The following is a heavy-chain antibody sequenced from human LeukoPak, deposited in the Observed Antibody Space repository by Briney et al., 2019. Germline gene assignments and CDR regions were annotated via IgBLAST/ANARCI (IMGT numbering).Heavy chain of an antibody. D-gene: IGHD6-13*01. CDR2: IKSKRDGGTT. V-gene: IGHV3-15*01. CDR3: TTDGGIGPSPIFDY. J-gene: IGHJ4*02. CDR1: GFTFTKAW. Sequence: PGGSLRLSCAASGFTFTKAWMSWVRQAPGKGLEWIGRIKSKRDGGTTDYAAPVQGGFAMSRDDSQNTVYLQMNSLKTADTAVYYCTTDGGIGPSPIFDYWGQGTLLTVSS.